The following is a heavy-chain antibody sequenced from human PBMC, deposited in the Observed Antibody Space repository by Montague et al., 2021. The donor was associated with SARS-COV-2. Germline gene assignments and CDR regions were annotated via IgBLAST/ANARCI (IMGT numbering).Heavy chain of an antibody. D-gene: IGHD4-23*01. CDR1: GGSISSYH. CDR3: ARWGLYGGNPGDGAFDI. J-gene: IGHJ3*02. V-gene: IGHV4-59*01. Sequence: SETLSLTCTVSGGSISSYHWSWIRQPPGKGLEWIGYIYYSGSTNXNPSLKSRVTISVDTSKNQFSLKLSSVTAVDTAVYYCARWGLYGGNPGDGAFDIWGQGTMVTVSS. CDR2: IYYSGST.